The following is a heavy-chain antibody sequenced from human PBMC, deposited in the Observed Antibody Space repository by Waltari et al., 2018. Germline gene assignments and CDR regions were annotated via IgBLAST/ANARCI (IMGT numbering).Heavy chain of an antibody. CDR3: ARVIMAMGWGQYYFDY. J-gene: IGHJ4*02. CDR1: GYTFTGYY. CDR2: INPNSGGT. D-gene: IGHD5-12*01. Sequence: QVQLVQSGAEVKKPGASVKVSCKASGYTFTGYYMNWVRQAPGQGLEWMGWINPNSGGTNYAQKFQGRVTMTRDTSISTAYMELSRLRSDDTAVYYCARVIMAMGWGQYYFDYWGQGTLVTVSS. V-gene: IGHV1-2*02.